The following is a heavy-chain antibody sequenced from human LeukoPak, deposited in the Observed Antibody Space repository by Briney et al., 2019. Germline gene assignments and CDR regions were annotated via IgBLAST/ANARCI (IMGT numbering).Heavy chain of an antibody. Sequence: GGSLRLSCAASGFTFTSYTMNWVRQMPGKGLEWMGIIYPDDSETNYSPSFQGQVSMSVDKSITTAYLQWSSLKASDTAMYYCARQAYGSHFDAFDIWGQGTMVTVSS. CDR3: ARQAYGSHFDAFDI. D-gene: IGHD3-22*01. V-gene: IGHV5-51*01. J-gene: IGHJ3*02. CDR2: IYPDDSET. CDR1: GFTFTSYT.